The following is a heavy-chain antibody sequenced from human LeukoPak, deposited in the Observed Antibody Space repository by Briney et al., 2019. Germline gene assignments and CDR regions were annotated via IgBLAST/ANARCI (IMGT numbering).Heavy chain of an antibody. J-gene: IGHJ4*02. Sequence: GGSLRLSCAGFGFTISNYEMNWVRQAPGKGLEWLSYISSSGNTIYYADSVKGRFTISRDSAKNSLYLRMNSLRAEDTAVYYCATKVTGTSHFSDWGQGTLVTVSS. CDR1: GFTISNYE. D-gene: IGHD4-17*01. V-gene: IGHV3-48*03. CDR2: ISSSGNTI. CDR3: ATKVTGTSHFSD.